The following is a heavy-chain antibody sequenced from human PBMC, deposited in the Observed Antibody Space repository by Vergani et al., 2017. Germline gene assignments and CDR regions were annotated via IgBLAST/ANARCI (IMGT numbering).Heavy chain of an antibody. Sequence: EVQLLESGGGLVQPGGSLRLSCEASGFTFSAHAMSWVRQAPGKGLEWVSSISGNNDDVYYADSVKGRFTISRDNAKNSPYLDMSSLRAEDTAVYYCVRDVRVSRTWGRGTLVAVSS. J-gene: IGHJ3*01. V-gene: IGHV3-21*01. CDR2: ISGNNDDV. CDR3: VRDVRVSRT. CDR1: GFTFSAHA.